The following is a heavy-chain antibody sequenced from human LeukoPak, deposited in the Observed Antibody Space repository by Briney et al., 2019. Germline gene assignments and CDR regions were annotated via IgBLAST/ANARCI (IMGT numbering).Heavy chain of an antibody. J-gene: IGHJ6*02. CDR1: GFTVSSNY. Sequence: GGSLTLSCAASGFTVSSNYMSWVPQAPGKGLEWVSDIYSGGSTYSADSVKGRFTIYRHNCKNTLYLQMNSLRAEDTGVYYCARDGRSVWYEDYYYGMDVWGQGTTVTVSS. CDR2: IYSGGST. V-gene: IGHV3-53*04. CDR3: ARDGRSVWYEDYYYGMDV. D-gene: IGHD6-19*01.